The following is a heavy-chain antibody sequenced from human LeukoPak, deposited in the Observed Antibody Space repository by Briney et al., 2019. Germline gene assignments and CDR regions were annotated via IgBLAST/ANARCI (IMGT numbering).Heavy chain of an antibody. Sequence: ASVNVSCTASGYTFTSYGISRVRQAPGQGLKWMGWISAYNGNTNYAQKLQGRVTMTTDTSTSTAYMELRSLRSDDTAVYYCARDMRGYYDAFDIWGQGTMVTVSS. CDR1: GYTFTSYG. V-gene: IGHV1-18*01. D-gene: IGHD3-3*01. CDR2: ISAYNGNT. CDR3: ARDMRGYYDAFDI. J-gene: IGHJ3*02.